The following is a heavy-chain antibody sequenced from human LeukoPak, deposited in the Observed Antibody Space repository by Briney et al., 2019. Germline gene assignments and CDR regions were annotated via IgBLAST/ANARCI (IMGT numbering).Heavy chain of an antibody. J-gene: IGHJ4*02. CDR3: ASYSSGRKNYFDY. Sequence: ASVKVSCKASGYTFTGYYMHWARQAPGQGLEWMGWINPNSGGTNYAQKFQGRVTMTRDTSISTAYMELSRLRSDDTAVYYCASYSSGRKNYFDYWGQGTLVTVSS. CDR1: GYTFTGYY. V-gene: IGHV1-2*02. CDR2: INPNSGGT. D-gene: IGHD6-19*01.